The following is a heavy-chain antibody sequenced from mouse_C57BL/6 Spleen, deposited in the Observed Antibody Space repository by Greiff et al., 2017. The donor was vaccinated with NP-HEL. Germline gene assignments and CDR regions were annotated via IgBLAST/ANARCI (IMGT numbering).Heavy chain of an antibody. V-gene: IGHV1-69*01. Sequence: VQLQQPGAELVMPGASVKLSCKASGYTFTSYWMHWVKQRPGQGLEWIGEIDPSDSYTNYNQKFKGKSTLTVDKSSSTAYMQLSSLTSEDSAVYYCARGLPPFAYWGQGTLVTVSA. CDR2: IDPSDSYT. CDR1: GYTFTSYW. D-gene: IGHD2-2*01. CDR3: ARGLPPFAY. J-gene: IGHJ3*01.